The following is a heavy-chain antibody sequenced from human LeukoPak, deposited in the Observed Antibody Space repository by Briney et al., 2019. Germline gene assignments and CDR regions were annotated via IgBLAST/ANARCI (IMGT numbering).Heavy chain of an antibody. CDR2: ISGSGSNT. CDR3: AKRSYGYCDD. Sequence: PGGSLRLSCAASRFTFSIYEMNWVRQAPGKGLEWVSTISGSGSNTYFVDSVKGRFTISRDNSKNTLYLQMNSLRAEDTAVYYCAKRSYGYCDDGGQGTLVTVSS. CDR1: RFTFSIYE. D-gene: IGHD5-18*01. V-gene: IGHV3-23*01. J-gene: IGHJ4*02.